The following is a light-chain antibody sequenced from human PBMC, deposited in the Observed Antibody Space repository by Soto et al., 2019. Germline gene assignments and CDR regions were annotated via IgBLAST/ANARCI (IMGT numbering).Light chain of an antibody. J-gene: IGKJ4*01. Sequence: EIVLTQSPATLSLSPGERATLSCRASQSVRSCLAWYQQRPGQAPRLLMYDTSNRATGIPARFSGSGSGTEFTLTISSLEPEDFAVYYCQQRSNWPQLTFGGGTTVEIK. CDR1: QSVRSC. CDR3: QQRSNWPQLT. CDR2: DTS. V-gene: IGKV3-11*01.